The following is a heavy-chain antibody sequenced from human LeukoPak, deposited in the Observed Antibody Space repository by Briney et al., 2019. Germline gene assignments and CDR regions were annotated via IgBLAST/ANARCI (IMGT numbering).Heavy chain of an antibody. Sequence: GASVKVSCKASGYTFTGYYMHWVRQAPGQGLEWMGGIIPIFGTANYAQKFQGRVTITTDESTSTAYMELSSLRSEDTAVYYCARVEYSSSSRGWFDPWGQGTLVTVSS. CDR1: GYTFTGYY. CDR2: IIPIFGTA. J-gene: IGHJ5*02. CDR3: ARVEYSSSSRGWFDP. D-gene: IGHD6-6*01. V-gene: IGHV1-69*05.